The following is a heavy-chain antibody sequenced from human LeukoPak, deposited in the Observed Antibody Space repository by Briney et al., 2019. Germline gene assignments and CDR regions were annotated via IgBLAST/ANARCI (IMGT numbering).Heavy chain of an antibody. Sequence: ASVKVSCKSSGYTFTSYYMHWVRQAPGQGLEWMGIINPIGCSTSYAQKFQGRVTMTRDTSTSTVYMELSSLRSEDTAVYYCARAINDFDYWGQGTLVTVSS. CDR1: GYTFTSYY. V-gene: IGHV1-46*03. J-gene: IGHJ4*02. D-gene: IGHD1-1*01. CDR3: ARAINDFDY. CDR2: INPIGCST.